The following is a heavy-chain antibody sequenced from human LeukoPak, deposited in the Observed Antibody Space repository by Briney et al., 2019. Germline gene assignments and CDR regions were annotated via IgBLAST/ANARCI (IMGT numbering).Heavy chain of an antibody. CDR1: GFTFTSYS. CDR2: ISGGGGST. J-gene: IGHJ4*02. Sequence: GGSLRLSCAASGFTFTSYSMNWVRQAPGKGLEWVSTISGGGGSTYYADSVKGRFTISRDNSKNTLYLQVNSLRAEGTAVYYCAKGGKWDVTPFDYWGQGTLVTVSS. D-gene: IGHD1-26*01. V-gene: IGHV3-23*01. CDR3: AKGGKWDVTPFDY.